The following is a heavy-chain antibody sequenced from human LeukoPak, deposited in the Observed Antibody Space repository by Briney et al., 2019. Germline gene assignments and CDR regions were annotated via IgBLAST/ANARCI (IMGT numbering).Heavy chain of an antibody. CDR1: GFTFTSYS. CDR2: ISGGGGST. J-gene: IGHJ4*02. Sequence: GGSLRLSCAASGFTFTSYSMNWVRQAPGKGLEWVSTISGGGGSTYYADSVKGRFTISRDNSKNTLYLQVNSLRAEGTAVYYCAKGGKWDVTPFDYWGQGTLVTVSS. D-gene: IGHD1-26*01. V-gene: IGHV3-23*01. CDR3: AKGGKWDVTPFDY.